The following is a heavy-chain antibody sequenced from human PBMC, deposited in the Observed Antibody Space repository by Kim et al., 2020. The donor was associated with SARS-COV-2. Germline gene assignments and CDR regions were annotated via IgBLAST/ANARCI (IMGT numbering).Heavy chain of an antibody. J-gene: IGHJ6*03. CDR3: ARGPGPGSSSWYYYYYYMDV. D-gene: IGHD6-13*01. Sequence: RVTISVDTSKNQFSLKLSSVTAADTAVYYCARGPGPGSSSWYYYYYYMDVWGKGTTVTVSS. V-gene: IGHV4-34*01.